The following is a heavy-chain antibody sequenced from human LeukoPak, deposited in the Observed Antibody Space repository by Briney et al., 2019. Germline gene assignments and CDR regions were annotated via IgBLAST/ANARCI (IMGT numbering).Heavy chain of an antibody. CDR3: ARDGYSSSLQY. Sequence: SETLSLTCTVSGGSISTYYWSWIRQPPGKGLEWIGYIYKSESTNYNPSLGSRVTISVDTSKNQLSLSLTSVTAADTAVYYCARDGYSSSLQYWGQGTLVTVSS. CDR2: IYKSEST. D-gene: IGHD6-13*01. V-gene: IGHV4-59*08. J-gene: IGHJ1*01. CDR1: GGSISTYY.